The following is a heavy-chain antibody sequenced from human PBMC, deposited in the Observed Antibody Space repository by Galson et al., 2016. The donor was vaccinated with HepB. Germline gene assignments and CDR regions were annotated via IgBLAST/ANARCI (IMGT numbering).Heavy chain of an antibody. V-gene: IGHV3-23*01. Sequence: LRLSCAASGFTFGAYGMSWVRLAPGKGLEWVSSISGSGGPKYADSVKGRFTVSSDNSKNTLYLQMNSMEAEDTAVYYCAKGRWVAVAVLLEYWGQGTLVTGSA. D-gene: IGHD6-19*01. CDR2: ISGSGGPK. J-gene: IGHJ4*02. CDR3: AKGRWVAVAVLLEY. CDR1: GFTFGAYG.